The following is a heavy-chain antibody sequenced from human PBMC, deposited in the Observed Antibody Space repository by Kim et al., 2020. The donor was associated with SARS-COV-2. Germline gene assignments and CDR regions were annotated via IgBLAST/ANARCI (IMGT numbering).Heavy chain of an antibody. V-gene: IGHV4-34*01. CDR3: ARGAPGVYDFWSGYYTVIDY. J-gene: IGHJ4*02. CDR1: GGSFSGYY. CDR2: INHSGST. D-gene: IGHD3-3*01. Sequence: SETLSLTCAVYGGSFSGYYWSWIRQPPGKGLEWIGEINHSGSTNYNPSLKSRVTISVDTSKNQFSLKLSSVTAADTAVYYCARGAPGVYDFWSGYYTVIDYWGQGTLVTVSS.